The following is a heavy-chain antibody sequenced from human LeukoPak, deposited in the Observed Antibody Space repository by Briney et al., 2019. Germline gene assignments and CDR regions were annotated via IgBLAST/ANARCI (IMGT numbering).Heavy chain of an antibody. CDR3: ASTYSSSFSSFRLDY. J-gene: IGHJ4*02. CDR2: INQSGST. D-gene: IGHD6-13*01. Sequence: SETLSLTCAVYGGSFSGYYWAWIRQPPGKGLEWIAEINQSGSTNYNPSLKSRVTISVDTSKNQFSLKLSSVTAADTAVYYCASTYSSSFSSFRLDYWGQGTLVTVSS. V-gene: IGHV4-34*01. CDR1: GGSFSGYY.